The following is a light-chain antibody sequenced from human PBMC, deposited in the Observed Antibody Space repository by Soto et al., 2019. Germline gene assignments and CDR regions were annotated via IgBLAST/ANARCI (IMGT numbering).Light chain of an antibody. CDR1: QNVNNF. Sequence: EIVLTQSPATLSLSPVERVTLSGMASQNVNNFLAWYQHKPGQAPRLLIYDASNRAAGIPARFSGSGSGTDFTLTISSLEPEDFAVYYCQERRNWPPGTFGQGTKVE. J-gene: IGKJ1*01. CDR3: QERRNWPPGT. V-gene: IGKV3-11*01. CDR2: DAS.